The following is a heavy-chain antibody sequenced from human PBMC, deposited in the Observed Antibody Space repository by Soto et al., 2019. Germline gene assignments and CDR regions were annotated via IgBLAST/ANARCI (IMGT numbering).Heavy chain of an antibody. J-gene: IGHJ6*03. CDR3: ARARSEGIAARYYYYYMDV. Sequence: SETLSLTCAVYGGSFSGYYWSWIRQPPGKGLEWIGDINHSGSTNYNPSLKSRVTISVDTSKNQFSLKLSSVTAADTAVYYCARARSEGIAARYYYYYMDVWGKGTTVTVSS. V-gene: IGHV4-34*01. CDR2: INHSGST. CDR1: GGSFSGYY. D-gene: IGHD6-6*01.